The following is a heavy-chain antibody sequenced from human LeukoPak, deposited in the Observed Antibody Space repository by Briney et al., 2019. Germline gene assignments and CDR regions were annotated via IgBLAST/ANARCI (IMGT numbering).Heavy chain of an antibody. CDR3: ARRSIAVAGIFDY. CDR2: INHSGST. V-gene: IGHV4-34*01. J-gene: IGHJ4*02. D-gene: IGHD6-19*01. Sequence: SETLSLTCAVYGGSFSGYYWSWICQPPGKGLEWIGEINHSGSTNYNPSLKSRVTISVNTSKNQFSLKLSSVTAADTAVYYCARRSIAVAGIFDYWGQGTLVSVSS. CDR1: GGSFSGYY.